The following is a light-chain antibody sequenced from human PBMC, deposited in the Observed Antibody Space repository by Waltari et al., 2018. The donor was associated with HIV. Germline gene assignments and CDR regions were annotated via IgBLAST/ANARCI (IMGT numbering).Light chain of an antibody. V-gene: IGKV3-11*01. J-gene: IGKJ2*01. CDR2: DSS. CDR1: QSLNNY. Sequence: DIVLTQSPATLSLSPGESATLSCRASQSLNNYLAWYQQRPGQPPRLLIYDSSNRATGIPARFSGSGSGTDFTLTISSLEPEDFAVYYCQQRSIWPRTFGQGTKLEIK. CDR3: QQRSIWPRT.